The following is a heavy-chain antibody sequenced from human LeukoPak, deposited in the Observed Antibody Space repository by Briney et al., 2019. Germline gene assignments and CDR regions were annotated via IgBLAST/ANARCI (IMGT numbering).Heavy chain of an antibody. CDR3: ARARDCSGGSCYSRYFDY. Sequence: PSETLSLTCTVSGGSVSSGSYYWSWIRQPPGKGLEWIGYNYYSGSTNYNPSLKSRVTISVDTSKNQFSLKLSSVTAADTAVYYCARARDCSGGSCYSRYFDYWGQGTLVTVSS. J-gene: IGHJ4*02. CDR2: NYYSGST. V-gene: IGHV4-61*01. CDR1: GGSVSSGSYY. D-gene: IGHD2-15*01.